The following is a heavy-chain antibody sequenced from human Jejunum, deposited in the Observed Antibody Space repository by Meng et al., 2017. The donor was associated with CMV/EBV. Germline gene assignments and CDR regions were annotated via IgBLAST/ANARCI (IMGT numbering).Heavy chain of an antibody. D-gene: IGHD5-18*01. J-gene: IGHJ4*02. V-gene: IGHV3-66*01. Sequence: EVQLVEVGGGLVQPGGSLRLSFAASGFTVSNSYMSWVRQAPGKGLEWVSVIYGGGSTYYADSVKGRFTISRDSSKNTLYLQMNSLRAEDTAVYYCAREGTTLVTYDYWGQGTLVTVSS. CDR3: AREGTTLVTYDY. CDR1: GFTVSNSY. CDR2: IYGGGST.